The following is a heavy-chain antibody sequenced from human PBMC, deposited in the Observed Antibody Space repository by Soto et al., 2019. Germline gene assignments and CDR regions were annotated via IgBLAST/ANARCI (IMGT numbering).Heavy chain of an antibody. J-gene: IGHJ5*01. CDR2: IYPEDSDT. CDR1: GYSFASYW. D-gene: IGHD2-2*01. CDR3: ARPFDTSNWYDF. V-gene: IGHV5-51*01. Sequence: GASRTISCHVSGYSFASYWIGWLLQMAGKGLELMGIIYPEDSDTRYSPSFRGQVTISADKSISTAYLQWSSLRASDTAMYYCARPFDTSNWYDFWGQGTLVTVSS.